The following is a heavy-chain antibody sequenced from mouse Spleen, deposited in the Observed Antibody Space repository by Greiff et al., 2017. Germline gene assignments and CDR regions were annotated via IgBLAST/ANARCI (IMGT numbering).Heavy chain of an antibody. Sequence: DVKLVESGGGLVKPGGSLKVSCAASGFTFSSYTMSWVRQTPEKRLEWVATISGGGGNTYYPDSVKGRFTISRDNAKNTLYLQMSSLRSEDTALYYCARRRSSWYFDVWGTGTTVTVSS. V-gene: IGHV5-9*01. D-gene: IGHD1-1*01. CDR3: ARRRSSWYFDV. CDR1: GFTFSSYT. J-gene: IGHJ1*03. CDR2: ISGGGGNT.